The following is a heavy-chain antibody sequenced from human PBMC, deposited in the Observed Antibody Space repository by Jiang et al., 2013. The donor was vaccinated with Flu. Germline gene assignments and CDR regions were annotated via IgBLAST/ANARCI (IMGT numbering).Heavy chain of an antibody. CDR2: IYYSGST. V-gene: IGHV4-59*01. CDR1: GGSISSYY. Sequence: GSGLVKPSETLSLTCTVSGGSISSYYWSWIRQPPGKGLEWIGYIYYSGSTNYNPSLKSRVTISVDTSKNQFSLKLSSVTAADTAVYYCARAAPATPTGYGMDVWGQGTTVTVSS. CDR3: ARAAPATPTGYGMDV. D-gene: IGHD2-8*02. J-gene: IGHJ6*02.